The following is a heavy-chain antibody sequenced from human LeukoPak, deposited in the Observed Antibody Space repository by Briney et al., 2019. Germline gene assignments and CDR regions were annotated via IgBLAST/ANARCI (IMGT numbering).Heavy chain of an antibody. J-gene: IGHJ3*02. CDR2: IWYGGSNK. V-gene: IGHV3-33*08. D-gene: IGHD3-10*02. Sequence: GGSLRLSCAASGFTFSSYGMHWVRQAPGKGLEWVAVIWYGGSNKYYADSVKGRFTISRDNSKNTLYLQMNSLRAEDTAVYYCARDGNVQRKDAFDIWGQGTMVTVSS. CDR1: GFTFSSYG. CDR3: ARDGNVQRKDAFDI.